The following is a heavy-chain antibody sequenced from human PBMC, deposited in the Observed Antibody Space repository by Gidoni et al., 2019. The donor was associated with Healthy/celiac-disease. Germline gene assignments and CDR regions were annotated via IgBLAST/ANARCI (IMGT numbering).Heavy chain of an antibody. V-gene: IGHV3-30-3*01. CDR2: ISYDGSNK. D-gene: IGHD2-21*02. Sequence: QVQLVESGGGVVQPGRSLRLSCAASGFTFSSYAMHWVRQAPGKGLEWVAVISYDGSNKYYADSVKGRFTISRDNSKNTLYLQMNSLRAEDTAVYYCAQRGLIRLGLVTAIPSDYWGQGTLVTVSS. J-gene: IGHJ4*02. CDR1: GFTFSSYA. CDR3: AQRGLIRLGLVTAIPSDY.